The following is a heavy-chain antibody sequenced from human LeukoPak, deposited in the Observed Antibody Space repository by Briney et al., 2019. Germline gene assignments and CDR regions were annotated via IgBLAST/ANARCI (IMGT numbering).Heavy chain of an antibody. J-gene: IGHJ4*02. Sequence: SETLSLTCAVYGGSFSGYYWSWIRQPPGKGLEWIGEINHSGSTNYNPSLKSRVTISVDTSKNQFSLQLSSVTAADTAVYYCARALLYNWNYLGYWGQGTLVTVSS. D-gene: IGHD1-20*01. V-gene: IGHV4-34*01. CDR1: GGSFSGYY. CDR2: INHSGST. CDR3: ARALLYNWNYLGY.